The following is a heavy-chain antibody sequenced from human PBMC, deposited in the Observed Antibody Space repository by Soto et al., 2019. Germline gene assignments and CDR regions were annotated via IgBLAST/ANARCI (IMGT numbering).Heavy chain of an antibody. CDR1: GGSISSYY. CDR2: IYYSGST. J-gene: IGHJ3*02. V-gene: IGHV4-59*01. CDR3: ARVYVDTAMLNDAFDI. Sequence: QVQLQESGPGLVKPSETLSLTCTVSGGSISSYYWSWIRQPPGKGLEWIGYIYYSGSTNYNPSLKSRVTISVDTSKNQFSLKLSSVTAADTAVYYCARVYVDTAMLNDAFDIWGQGTMVTVSS. D-gene: IGHD5-18*01.